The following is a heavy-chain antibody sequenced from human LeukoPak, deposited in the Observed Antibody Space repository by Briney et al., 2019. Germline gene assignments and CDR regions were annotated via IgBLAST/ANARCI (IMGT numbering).Heavy chain of an antibody. CDR3: ARGVRFLEWLLGYYYYMDV. D-gene: IGHD3-3*01. J-gene: IGHJ6*03. V-gene: IGHV4-59*01. Sequence: SETLSLTCTVSGGSISSYYWSWIRQPPGKGLEWIGYIYYSGSTNYNPSLKSRVTISVDTSKNQFSLKLSSVTAADTAVYYCARGVRFLEWLLGYYYYMDVWGKGTTVTVSS. CDR2: IYYSGST. CDR1: GGSISSYY.